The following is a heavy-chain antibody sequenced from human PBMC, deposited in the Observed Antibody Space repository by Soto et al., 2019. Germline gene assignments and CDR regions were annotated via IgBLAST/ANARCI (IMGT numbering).Heavy chain of an antibody. CDR1: GYTFTSYG. V-gene: IGHV1-18*01. D-gene: IGHD2-15*01. Sequence: ASVKVSFKASGYTFTSYGISWVRQAPGQGLEWMGWISAYNGNTNYAQKLQGRVTMTTDTSTSTAYMELRSLRSDDTAVYYCASGYCSGGSCYVPDAFDIWGQGTMVTVSS. CDR2: ISAYNGNT. CDR3: ASGYCSGGSCYVPDAFDI. J-gene: IGHJ3*02.